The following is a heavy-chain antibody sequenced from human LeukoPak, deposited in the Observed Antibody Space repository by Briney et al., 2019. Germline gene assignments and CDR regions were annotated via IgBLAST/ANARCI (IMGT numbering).Heavy chain of an antibody. J-gene: IGHJ4*02. CDR2: IKQDGSEK. D-gene: IGHD3-10*01. CDR3: ARDVYYGSGSYIY. Sequence: GGSLRLSCAASGFISRDYPMSWVRQAPGKGLEWVANIKQDGSEKYYVDSVKGRFTISRDNAKNSLYLQMNSLRAEDTAVYYCARDVYYGSGSYIYWGQGTLVTVSS. V-gene: IGHV3-7*01. CDR1: GFISRDYP.